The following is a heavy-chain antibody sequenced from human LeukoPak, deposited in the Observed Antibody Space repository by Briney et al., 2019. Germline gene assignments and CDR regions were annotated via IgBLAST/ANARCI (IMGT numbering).Heavy chain of an antibody. V-gene: IGHV3-72*01. CDR2: SKNKANSYTT. CDR3: AARSSGNPYF. Sequence: GGSLRLSCAASGFTFSDHYLDWVRQAPGKGLEWVGRSKNKANSYTTEYAASVKDRFAISRDDSKNSLYLQMNSLKTEDTAVYYCAARSSGNPYFWGQGTLVTVSS. J-gene: IGHJ4*02. D-gene: IGHD1-26*01. CDR1: GFTFSDHY.